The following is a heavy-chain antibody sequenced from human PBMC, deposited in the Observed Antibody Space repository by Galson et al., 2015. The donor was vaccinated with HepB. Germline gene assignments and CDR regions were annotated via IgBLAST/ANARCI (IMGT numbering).Heavy chain of an antibody. CDR2: ISYDGSNK. CDR3: AKAPRLWFGELSNTFYYYGMDV. V-gene: IGHV3-30*18. D-gene: IGHD3-10*01. J-gene: IGHJ6*02. CDR1: GFTFSSYG. Sequence: SLRLSCAASGFTFSSYGMHWVRQAPGKGLEWVAVISYDGSNKYNADSVKGRFTMSRDNSKNTLYLQMNSLRAEDTAVYYCAKAPRLWFGELSNTFYYYGMDVWGQGTTVTVSS.